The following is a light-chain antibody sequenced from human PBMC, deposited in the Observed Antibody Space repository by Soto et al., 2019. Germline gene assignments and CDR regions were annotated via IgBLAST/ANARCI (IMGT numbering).Light chain of an antibody. Sequence: QSALTQPASVSGSPGQSITISCTGTSSDVGGYNYVSWYQQHPGKAPKLMIYDVSNRPSGVSNRFSGSKSGNTASLTISGLQAEDEADYYCRSYTSGRTVVFRAGTKLTV. CDR3: RSYTSGRTVV. CDR2: DVS. J-gene: IGLJ2*01. V-gene: IGLV2-14*01. CDR1: SSDVGGYNY.